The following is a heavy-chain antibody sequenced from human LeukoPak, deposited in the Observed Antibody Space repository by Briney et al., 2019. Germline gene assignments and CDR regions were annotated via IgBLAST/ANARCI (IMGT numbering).Heavy chain of an antibody. CDR2: INSDGSST. V-gene: IGHV3-74*01. CDR3: ARDLAAAGTSNYYYGMDV. D-gene: IGHD6-13*01. CDR1: GFTFSSYW. Sequence: GGSLRLSCAASGFTFSSYWMHWVRQAPGKGLVWVSRINSDGSSTSYADSVKGRFTISRDNAKNTLYLQMNSLRAEDTAVYYCARDLAAAGTSNYYYGMDVWGQGTTVTATS. J-gene: IGHJ6*02.